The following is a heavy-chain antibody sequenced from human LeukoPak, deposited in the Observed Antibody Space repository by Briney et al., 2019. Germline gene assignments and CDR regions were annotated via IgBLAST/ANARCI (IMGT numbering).Heavy chain of an antibody. CDR1: GYTFTNYD. CDR2: MNPNSGIT. V-gene: IGHV1-8*03. J-gene: IGHJ4*02. Sequence: ASVKVSCKASGYTFTNYDINWVRQATGQGLEWMGWMNPNSGITGFAQKFQGRVTITRNTSISTAYMELSSLRAEDTAVYYCAKEASRGSSFAYTPIEKPYYLDYWGQGTLVTVSS. D-gene: IGHD5-18*01. CDR3: AKEASRGSSFAYTPIEKPYYLDY.